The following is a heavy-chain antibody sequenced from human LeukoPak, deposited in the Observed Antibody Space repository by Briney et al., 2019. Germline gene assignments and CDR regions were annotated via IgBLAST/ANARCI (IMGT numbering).Heavy chain of an antibody. J-gene: IGHJ6*03. D-gene: IGHD6-6*01. CDR3: ARLPKSYTRSSGPREYSFYYMDV. Sequence: PSETLSLTCAVSGDSISIYYWSWIRQPAGKGLERIGRVSTSGNTNYNPSLKSRVAMSLDTSKNQFSLKLTSVTAADTAIYYCARLPKSYTRSSGPREYSFYYMDVRGKGTSVTVSS. V-gene: IGHV4-4*07. CDR1: GDSISIYY. CDR2: VSTSGNT.